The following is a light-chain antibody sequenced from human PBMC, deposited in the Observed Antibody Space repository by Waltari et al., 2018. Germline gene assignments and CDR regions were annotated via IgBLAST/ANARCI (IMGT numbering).Light chain of an antibody. CDR1: SSDVGGYNY. CDR3: SSYTTSSTRV. Sequence: QSALTQPASMSGSPGQSITISCPGPSSDVGGYNYVSWYQKHPGKAPKVMIYDVSNRPSGVANRFSGSKSGNTASLTISGLQAEDEADYYCSSYTTSSTRVFGTGTKVTVL. J-gene: IGLJ1*01. CDR2: DVS. V-gene: IGLV2-14*01.